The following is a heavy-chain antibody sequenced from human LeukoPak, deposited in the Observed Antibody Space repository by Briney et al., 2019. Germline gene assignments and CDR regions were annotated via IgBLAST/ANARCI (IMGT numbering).Heavy chain of an antibody. D-gene: IGHD1-1*01. V-gene: IGHV3-21*01. J-gene: IGHJ5*02. CDR3: AREVHTIVNWFDP. CDR2: ISCNSSYI. CDR1: GFTLSSFR. Sequence: RGSLRLSCAASGFTLSSFRMNWVRQVPGKWMEWDSSISCNSSYIYDADSVKGRFTISRDNAKISLYLQMNSLRAEHTAVYYCAREVHTIVNWFDPWGQGTLVTVSS.